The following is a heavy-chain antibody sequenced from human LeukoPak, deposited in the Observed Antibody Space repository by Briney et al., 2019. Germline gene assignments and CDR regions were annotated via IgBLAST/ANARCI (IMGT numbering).Heavy chain of an antibody. Sequence: PGGSLRLSCAASGFTFSSYAMHWVRQAPGKGLEWVALIPYDGSNKYYADSVKGRFTVSRDNSKNTLYLQMNSLRAEDTAVYYCARDHRLLGTMVRGTFDPWGQGTLVTVSS. D-gene: IGHD3-10*01. CDR1: GFTFSSYA. V-gene: IGHV3-30*04. CDR2: IPYDGSNK. CDR3: ARDHRLLGTMVRGTFDP. J-gene: IGHJ5*02.